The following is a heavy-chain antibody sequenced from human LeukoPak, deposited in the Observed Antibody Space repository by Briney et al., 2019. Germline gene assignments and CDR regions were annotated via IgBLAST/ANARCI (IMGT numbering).Heavy chain of an antibody. V-gene: IGHV3-48*02. CDR1: GFTFSSYS. J-gene: IGHJ4*02. CDR3: ARDYGDLPARVPYFDY. D-gene: IGHD4-17*01. CDR2: ISSSSSMI. Sequence: GGSLRLSCAASGFTFSSYSMNWVRQAPGKGLEWVSYISSSSSMIYYADSVKGRFTISRDNAKNSLYLQMKSLRDEDTAIYYCARDYGDLPARVPYFDYSGQGTLVTVSS.